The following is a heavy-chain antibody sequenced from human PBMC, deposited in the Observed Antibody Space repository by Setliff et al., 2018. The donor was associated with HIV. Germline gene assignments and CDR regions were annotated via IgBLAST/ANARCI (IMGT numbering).Heavy chain of an antibody. Sequence: ASVKVSCKASGYTFTSYYMHWVRQAPGQGLEWMGIINPSGGSTSYARKFQGRVTMTRDTSTSTVYMELSSLRSEDTAVYYCARGYSSGWYAGFHYYYYYGMDVWGQGTTVTVSS. D-gene: IGHD6-19*01. V-gene: IGHV1-46*01. J-gene: IGHJ6*02. CDR2: INPSGGST. CDR1: GYTFTSYY. CDR3: ARGYSSGWYAGFHYYYYYGMDV.